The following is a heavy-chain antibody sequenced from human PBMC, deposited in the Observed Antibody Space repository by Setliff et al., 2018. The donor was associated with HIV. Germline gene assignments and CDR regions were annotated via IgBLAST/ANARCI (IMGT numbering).Heavy chain of an antibody. CDR2: IYHTGQT. CDR1: SDSISSRSDF. J-gene: IGHJ4*02. V-gene: IGHV4-39*01. D-gene: IGHD3-10*01. Sequence: SETLSLTCTVSSDSISSRSDFWWGWIRQPPGKGLEWIGSIYHTGQTYDNPSVKSRLTISVDTDENQFSLKLRSVTAAETAVYYCARHSSQWLIFRGAYYVDLWGQGVLVTVSS. CDR3: ARHSSQWLIFRGAYYVDL.